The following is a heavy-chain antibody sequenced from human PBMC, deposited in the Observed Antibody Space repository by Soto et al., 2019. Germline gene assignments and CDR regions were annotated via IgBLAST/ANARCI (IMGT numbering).Heavy chain of an antibody. CDR2: ITADAGTT. CDR3: AKSSSAYYYDY. Sequence: EVQLLESGGDLVQPGGSLRLSCAASGFTFSNYWMSWVRQAPGKGLEWVSSITADAGTTFYADSVRGRFTISRDNSKSTVFLQMNSLRAEDAALYYCAKSSSAYYYDYWGQGTLVTVSS. D-gene: IGHD3-22*01. CDR1: GFTFSNYW. V-gene: IGHV3-23*01. J-gene: IGHJ4*02.